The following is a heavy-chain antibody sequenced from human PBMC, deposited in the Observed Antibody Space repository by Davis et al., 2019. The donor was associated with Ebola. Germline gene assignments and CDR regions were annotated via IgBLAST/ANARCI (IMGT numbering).Heavy chain of an antibody. Sequence: SLKISCAASGFRFEDFAMHWVRQVPGKGLEWVAAITWNSGNLDYADSVKGRFTISRDNAKKSLYLEMSSLRPADTDVYYCAKLSRETTIGGMDVWGQGTTVTVSS. V-gene: IGHV3-9*01. CDR2: ITWNSGNL. D-gene: IGHD3-16*02. CDR3: AKLSRETTIGGMDV. CDR1: GFRFEDFA. J-gene: IGHJ6*02.